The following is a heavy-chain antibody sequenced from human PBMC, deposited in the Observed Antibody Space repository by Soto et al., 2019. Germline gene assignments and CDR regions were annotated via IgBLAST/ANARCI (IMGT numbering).Heavy chain of an antibody. CDR2: VFWDGGE. Sequence: QITLRESGPSLVKPTETLTLTCTFSGFSLTTTGVGVDWIRQPPGKALEWLAVVFWDGGERYSPSLKSRVTITKDTSKDQVVFTMTNMDPADTATYYCTQVYGSGSWGWYFHSWGQGTLVTVSS. CDR1: GFSLTTTGVG. J-gene: IGHJ4*02. D-gene: IGHD1-26*01. V-gene: IGHV2-5*02. CDR3: TQVYGSGSWGWYFHS.